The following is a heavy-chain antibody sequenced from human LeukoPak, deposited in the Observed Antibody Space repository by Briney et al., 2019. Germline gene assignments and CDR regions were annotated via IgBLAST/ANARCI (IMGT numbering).Heavy chain of an antibody. CDR2: INSDGRNT. CDR3: AHISSSYYYFDS. D-gene: IGHD6-13*01. J-gene: IGHJ4*02. V-gene: IGHV3-74*01. Sequence: GGSLRLSCAASGFTFSSFWMHWVRQVPGKGLVWLARINSDGRNTNYADSVKGRFTISRDNAKNTLYLQMNSLRAEDTAVHYCAHISSSYYYFDSWGQGTLVTVSS. CDR1: GFTFSSFW.